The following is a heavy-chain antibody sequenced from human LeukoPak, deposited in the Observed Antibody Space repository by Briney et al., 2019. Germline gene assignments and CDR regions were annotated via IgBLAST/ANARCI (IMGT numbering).Heavy chain of an antibody. J-gene: IGHJ3*02. CDR1: GDSVSSNSAA. CDR2: TYYRSKWYD. D-gene: IGHD6-19*01. V-gene: IGHV6-1*01. CDR3: ARDPSSGWPIVDAFDI. Sequence: SQTLSLTCAISGDSVSSNSAAWNWIRQSPSRGLEWLGRTYYRSKWYDDYAVCVKSRITINPDTSKNQFSLQLNSVTPEDTAVYYCARDPSSGWPIVDAFDIWGQGTMVTVSS.